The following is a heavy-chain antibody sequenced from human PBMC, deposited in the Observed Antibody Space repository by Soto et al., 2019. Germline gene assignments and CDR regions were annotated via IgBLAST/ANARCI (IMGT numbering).Heavy chain of an antibody. CDR2: VNPSGGHT. V-gene: IGHV1-46*01. CDR1: GDTFTDYY. J-gene: IGHJ4*02. Sequence: QVQLMQSGAEVKKPGASVKVSCKASGDTFTDYYIHWVRQAPGQGLEWMGTVNPSGGHTTYAQHFLGRVTMTRDPSTSTLDMELTSLTSADTAIYYCARGGHVVVVTAALDYWGQGTLVTVSS. CDR3: ARGGHVVVVTAALDY. D-gene: IGHD2-21*02.